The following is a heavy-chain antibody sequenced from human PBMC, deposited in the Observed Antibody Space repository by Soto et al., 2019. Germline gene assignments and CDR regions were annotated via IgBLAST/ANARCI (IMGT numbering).Heavy chain of an antibody. J-gene: IGHJ6*02. Sequence: GGSLRLSCAASGFTFSDHYMDWVRQAPGEGLEWVGRTRNKANGYTTEYAASVKGRFTISRDDSKNSLYLQMNSLQTEDTAVYYCARGSSRFQVPDYYYAMDVWGQGTTVTLSS. CDR1: GFTFSDHY. CDR3: ARGSSRFQVPDYYYAMDV. V-gene: IGHV3-72*01. CDR2: TRNKANGYTT. D-gene: IGHD6-13*01.